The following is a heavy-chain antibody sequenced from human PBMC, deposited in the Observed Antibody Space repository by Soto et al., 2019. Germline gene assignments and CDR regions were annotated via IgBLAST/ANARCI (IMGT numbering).Heavy chain of an antibody. CDR1: GFTVSTNY. D-gene: IGHD6-13*01. CDR3: GKGSGYSISWFDQTFDY. CDR2: IYSGGST. V-gene: IGHV3-53*01. J-gene: IGHJ4*02. Sequence: EVQLVESGGGLIQPGGSLRLSCAASGFTVSTNYMSWVRQAPGKGLEWVSIIYSGGSTYYGDSVKGRFTISRDNSKNPLYLQMGCLRAAVTAVYYCGKGSGYSISWFDQTFDYWGKGTLVTVSS.